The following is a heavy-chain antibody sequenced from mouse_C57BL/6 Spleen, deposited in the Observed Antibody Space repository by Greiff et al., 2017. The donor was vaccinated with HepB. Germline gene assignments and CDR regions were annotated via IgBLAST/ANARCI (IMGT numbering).Heavy chain of an antibody. V-gene: IGHV5-6*01. Sequence: EVMLVESGGDLVKPGGSLKLSCAASGFTFSSYGMSWVRQTPDKRLEWVATISSGGSYTYYPDSVKGRFTISRDNAKNTLYLQMSSLKSEDTAMYYCARGLRDFDYWGQGTTLTVSS. J-gene: IGHJ2*01. D-gene: IGHD2-2*01. CDR3: ARGLRDFDY. CDR1: GFTFSSYG. CDR2: ISSGGSYT.